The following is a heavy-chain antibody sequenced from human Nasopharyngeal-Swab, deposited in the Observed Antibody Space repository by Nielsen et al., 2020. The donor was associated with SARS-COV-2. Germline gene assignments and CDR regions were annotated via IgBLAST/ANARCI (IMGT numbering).Heavy chain of an antibody. J-gene: IGHJ4*02. D-gene: IGHD3-10*01. CDR1: GYTFTSYY. CDR3: AREVRDTMVRGVIMDY. Sequence: ASVKVSCKASGYTFTSYYMHWVRQAPGQGLEWMGIINPRGGSTSYAQKFQGRVTMTRDTSTSTVYMELSSLRSEDTAVYYCAREVRDTMVRGVIMDYWGQGTLVTVSS. V-gene: IGHV1-46*01. CDR2: INPRGGST.